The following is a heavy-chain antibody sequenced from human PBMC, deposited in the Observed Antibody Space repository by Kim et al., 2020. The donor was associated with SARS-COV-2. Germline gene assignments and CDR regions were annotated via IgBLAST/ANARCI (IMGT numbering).Heavy chain of an antibody. V-gene: IGHV4-39*01. J-gene: IGHJ4*02. D-gene: IGHD4-17*01. CDR2: IYYSGST. CDR3: ARRFQDYGDPPPNFDY. CDR1: GGSISSSSYY. Sequence: SETLSLTCTVSGGSISSSSYYWGWIRQPPGKGLEWIGSIYYSGSTYYNPSLKSRVTISVDTSKNQFSLKLSSVTAADTAVYYCARRFQDYGDPPPNFDYWGQGTLVTVSS.